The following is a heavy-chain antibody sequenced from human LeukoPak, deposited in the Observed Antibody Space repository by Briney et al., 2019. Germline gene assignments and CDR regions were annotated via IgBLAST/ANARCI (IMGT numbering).Heavy chain of an antibody. CDR1: GFTLSNAW. CDR3: TTQYYDFWSGRYYYGMDV. CDR2: INSKTDGGTT. V-gene: IGHV3-15*01. D-gene: IGHD3-3*01. J-gene: IGHJ6*02. Sequence: PGGSLRLSCAASGFTLSNAWMSWVRQAPGKRLESFGRINSKTDGGTTDYAAPVKGRFTISRDDTKNALYLQMNSLKTEDTAVYDCTTQYYDFWSGRYYYGMDVWGQGTTVTVSS.